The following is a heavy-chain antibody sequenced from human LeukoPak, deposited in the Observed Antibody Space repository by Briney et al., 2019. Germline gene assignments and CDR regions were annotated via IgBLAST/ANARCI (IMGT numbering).Heavy chain of an antibody. V-gene: IGHV1-2*02. Sequence: ASVKVSCKASGYTFTGYYIHWVRQAPGQGLEWMGWINCYSGGTKYAQRFQGRVTMTRDMSTSTVYMELSSLRSEDTAVYYCARGVRKKQQLALGYYYYYMDVWGKGTTVTISS. D-gene: IGHD6-13*01. J-gene: IGHJ6*03. CDR3: ARGVRKKQQLALGYYYYYMDV. CDR1: GYTFTGYY. CDR2: INCYSGGT.